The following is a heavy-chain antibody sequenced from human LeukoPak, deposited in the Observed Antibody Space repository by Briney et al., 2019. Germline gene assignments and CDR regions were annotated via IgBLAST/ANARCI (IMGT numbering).Heavy chain of an antibody. CDR1: GVTFSSYS. D-gene: IGHD2-15*01. J-gene: IGHJ5*02. CDR2: ISSSSGTI. CDR3: ARGVVVVVAATYNWFDP. Sequence: GGSLRLSCAASGVTFSSYSMNWGREAPGKGGEGGSYISSSSGTIYYADSVKGRVTISRDNAKNSLYLQMNSLRAADTAVYYCARGVVVVVAATYNWFDPWGQGTLVTVSS. V-gene: IGHV3-48*01.